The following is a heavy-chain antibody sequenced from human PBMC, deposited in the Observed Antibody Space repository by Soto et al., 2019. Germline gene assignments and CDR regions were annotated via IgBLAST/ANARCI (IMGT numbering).Heavy chain of an antibody. J-gene: IGHJ4*02. CDR3: ATSAGDFSRRLSFDY. V-gene: IGHV1-2*02. CDR1: GYTFTGYY. CDR2: INANSGGT. D-gene: IGHD3-3*01. Sequence: AAVKVSCKASGYTFTGYYMHWVRQAPGQGLEWMGWINANSGGTNYSQKFQGRVTMTRDTSISTAYMELSRLRSDDTAVYYCATSAGDFSRRLSFDYWGQGTMVTVSS.